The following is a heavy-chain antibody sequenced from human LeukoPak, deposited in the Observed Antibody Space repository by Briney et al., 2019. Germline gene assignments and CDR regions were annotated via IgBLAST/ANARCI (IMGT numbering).Heavy chain of an antibody. J-gene: IGHJ6*02. V-gene: IGHV3-64*01. CDR2: ISSNGGST. Sequence: GGSLRLSCAASGFTFSSYAMHWVRQAPGKGLEYVSAISSNGGSTYYANSVKGRFTVSRDNSKNTLYLQMGSLRAEDMAVYYCARAPHSLWSGFYYYGMDVWGQGTTVTVSS. CDR3: ARAPHSLWSGFYYYGMDV. CDR1: GFTFSSYA. D-gene: IGHD3-3*01.